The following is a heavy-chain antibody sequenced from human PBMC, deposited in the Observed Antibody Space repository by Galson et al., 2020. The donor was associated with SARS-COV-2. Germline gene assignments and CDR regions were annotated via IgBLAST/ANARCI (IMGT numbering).Heavy chain of an antibody. CDR2: IYSGGTT. Sequence: GESLKISCAASGFTVSSNYMSWVRQAPGKGLEWVSVIYSGGTTKYADSVKGRFTISRDNSKNTLYLQMNSLRADDTAVYYCARDVCASSWCFDPWGQGTLVTVSS. CDR3: ARDVCASSWCFDP. J-gene: IGHJ5*02. V-gene: IGHV3-53*01. CDR1: GFTVSSNY. D-gene: IGHD6-13*01.